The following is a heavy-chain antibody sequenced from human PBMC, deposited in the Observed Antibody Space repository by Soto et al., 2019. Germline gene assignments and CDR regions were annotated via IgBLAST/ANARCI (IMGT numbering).Heavy chain of an antibody. CDR2: ISTYTGNT. CDR1: GYTFTNYD. D-gene: IGHD3-10*01. J-gene: IGHJ6*02. Sequence: QVHLVQSGAEVKKPGASVKVSCKASGYTFTNYDINWVRQAPGQGLEWMGWISTYTGNTNYAQMLQGRLTMTTDTSTSTAYSGLTFLLSDYRAVYHRARVYFYGLVSHNPGGIHVRVQGTTVTVS. V-gene: IGHV1-18*01. CDR3: ARVYFYGLVSHNPGGIHV.